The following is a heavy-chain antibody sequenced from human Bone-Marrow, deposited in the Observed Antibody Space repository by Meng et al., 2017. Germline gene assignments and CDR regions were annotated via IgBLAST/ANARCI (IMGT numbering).Heavy chain of an antibody. D-gene: IGHD4/OR15-4a*01. Sequence: VQWGQSGAEGKKPGASVKVSCKASGYTCTSYYMHWVRQAPGQGLEWMGIINPSGGSTSYAQKFQGRVTMTRDTSTSTVYMELSSLRSEDTAVYYCARDRNSGEHTEYNWFDPWGQGTLVTVSS. J-gene: IGHJ5*02. CDR1: GYTCTSYY. CDR2: INPSGGST. CDR3: ARDRNSGEHTEYNWFDP. V-gene: IGHV1-46*01.